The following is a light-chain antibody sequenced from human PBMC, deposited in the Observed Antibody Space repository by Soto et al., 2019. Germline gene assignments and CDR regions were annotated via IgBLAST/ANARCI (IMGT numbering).Light chain of an antibody. CDR3: QQANSFPWT. J-gene: IGKJ1*01. V-gene: IGKV1-12*02. CDR1: QGISRW. Sequence: DIQMTQSPSSVSASVGDRVTITCLASQGISRWLAWYQQKPGKAPKLLIHAASSLQSGDPSRYSGSGSGTDVTLTISSLQPEDFATYECQQANSFPWTFGQGTKVEIK. CDR2: AAS.